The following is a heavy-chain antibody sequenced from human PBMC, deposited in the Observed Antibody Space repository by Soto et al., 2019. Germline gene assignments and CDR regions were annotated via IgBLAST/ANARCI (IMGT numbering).Heavy chain of an antibody. CDR1: GFRISDYW. D-gene: IGHD2-15*01. CDR2: INGDASST. Sequence: PVGSLSLSCEASGFRISDYWMHWVHQAPGEGLVWVSCINGDASSTTYADSVKGRFTISRDDAKNTVYLQMTSLRAEDTAVYFCAKDRSYSMEVWGQGTRVTVSS. J-gene: IGHJ6*02. V-gene: IGHV3-74*01. CDR3: AKDRSYSMEV.